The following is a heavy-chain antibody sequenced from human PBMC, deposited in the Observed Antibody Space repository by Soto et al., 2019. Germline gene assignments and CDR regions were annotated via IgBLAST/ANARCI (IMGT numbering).Heavy chain of an antibody. CDR2: FYGSGDT. CDR3: AKAVLQWQKVEWFDH. V-gene: IGHV3-66*01. CDR1: GFIVSSKY. Sequence: KLVESGGGLVQPGGSLRLSCAASGFIVSSKYMSWVRQAPGKGLEWVSVFYGSGDTYYADSVRGRFTISRDSSKNTLYLQMNRLRVDDTGVYYCAKAVLQWQKVEWFDHWGQGALVSVSS. D-gene: IGHD4-4*01. J-gene: IGHJ5*02.